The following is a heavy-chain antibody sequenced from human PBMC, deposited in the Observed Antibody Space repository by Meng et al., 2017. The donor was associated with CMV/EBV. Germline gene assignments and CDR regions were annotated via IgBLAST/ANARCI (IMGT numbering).Heavy chain of an antibody. Sequence: ASVKVSCKVSGYTLTELSMHWVRQAPGKGLEWMGGFDPEDGETIYAQKFQGRVTMTEDTSTDTAYMELSSLRSDDTAVYYCATDFYCSSSSCSTGYYYYGMDVWGQGTTVTVSS. CDR3: ATDFYCSSSSCSTGYYYYGMDV. CDR1: GYTLTELS. D-gene: IGHD2-2*01. V-gene: IGHV1-24*01. J-gene: IGHJ6*02. CDR2: FDPEDGET.